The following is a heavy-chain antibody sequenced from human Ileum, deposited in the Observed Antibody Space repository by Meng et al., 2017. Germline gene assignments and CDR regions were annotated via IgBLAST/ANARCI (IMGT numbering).Heavy chain of an antibody. Sequence: ASVKVSCKASGYTLTSYAINWLRQAPGQGLEWMGWINTKTGNPTYAQGFIGRLVFSLDTSVSTAYLQISGLKADDTAVYYCTRDGYSDCSRTSCFDYWGQGTLVTVSS. CDR3: TRDGYSDCSRTSCFDY. CDR1: GYTLTSYA. J-gene: IGHJ4*02. CDR2: INTKTGNP. D-gene: IGHD2-2*01. V-gene: IGHV7-4-1*02.